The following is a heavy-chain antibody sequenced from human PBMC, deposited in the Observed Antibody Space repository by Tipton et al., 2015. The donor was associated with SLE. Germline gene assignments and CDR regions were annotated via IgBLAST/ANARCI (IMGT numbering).Heavy chain of an antibody. V-gene: IGHV4-59*08. CDR2: IHHSGTT. D-gene: IGHD2-8*01. Sequence: TLSLTCTVSGGSISSYYWSWIRQPPGKGLEWIGYIHHSGTTNYNPSLQSRVTISRDPSKNQFSLKMISVTAADTAVYYCARRYGTSFDYWDQGTLVTVSS. CDR3: ARRYGTSFDY. CDR1: GGSISSYY. J-gene: IGHJ4*02.